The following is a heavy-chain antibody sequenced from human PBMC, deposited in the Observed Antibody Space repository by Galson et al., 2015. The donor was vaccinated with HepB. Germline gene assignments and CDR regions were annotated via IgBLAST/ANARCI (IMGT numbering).Heavy chain of an antibody. CDR1: GGSISSGGYY. Sequence: TLSLTCAVSGGSISSGGYYWSWIRQPPGKGLEWIGYIYYSGSTYYNPSLKSRVTISVDTSKNQFSLKLSSVTAADTAVYYCARASPARGNLFWGQGTLVTVSS. D-gene: IGHD1-26*01. J-gene: IGHJ4*02. V-gene: IGHV4-30-4*01. CDR3: ARASPARGNLF. CDR2: IYYSGST.